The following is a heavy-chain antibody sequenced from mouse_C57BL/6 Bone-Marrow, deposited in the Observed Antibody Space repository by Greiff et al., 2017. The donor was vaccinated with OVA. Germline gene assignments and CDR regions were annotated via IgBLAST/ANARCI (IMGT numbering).Heavy chain of an antibody. CDR2: IYPGGGYT. CDR3: ARVYYYGSSPLYYYAMDY. Sequence: QVQLQQSGAELVRPGTSVKMSCKASGYTFTNYWIGWAKQRPGHGLEWIGDIYPGGGYTNYNEKFKGQATLTADKSSSTAYMQFSSLTSEDSAIYYCARVYYYGSSPLYYYAMDYWGQGTSVTVSS. CDR1: GYTFTNYW. D-gene: IGHD1-1*01. V-gene: IGHV1-63*01. J-gene: IGHJ4*01.